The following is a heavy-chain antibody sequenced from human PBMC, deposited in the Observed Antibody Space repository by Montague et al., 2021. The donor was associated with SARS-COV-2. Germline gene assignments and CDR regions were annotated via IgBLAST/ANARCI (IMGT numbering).Heavy chain of an antibody. CDR1: GGSISSSIYY. Sequence: SETLSLTCTVSGGSISSSIYYWDWIRQPPGKGLEWIGSIYDSGXTXYXXXXKXRVTISVDTSKNHFSLKLSSVTAADTAVYYCARRGRKLLPVATTIGGFDIWGQGTMVTVSS. V-gene: IGHV4-39*02. CDR3: ARRGRKLLPVATTIGGFDI. D-gene: IGHD5-12*01. CDR2: IYDSGXT. J-gene: IGHJ3*02.